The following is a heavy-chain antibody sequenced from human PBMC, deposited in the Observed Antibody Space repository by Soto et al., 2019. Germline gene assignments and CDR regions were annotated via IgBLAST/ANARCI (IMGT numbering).Heavy chain of an antibody. CDR1: GFTFSSYG. Sequence: QVQLVESGGGVVQPGRSLRLSCAASGFTFSSYGMHWVRQAPGKGLEWVAVISYDGSNKYYADSVKGRFTISRDNSKNTLYLQMNSLRAEDTAVYYCAKEEDCGGDCYPALGHWGQGTLVTVSS. CDR3: AKEEDCGGDCYPALGH. CDR2: ISYDGSNK. D-gene: IGHD2-21*02. V-gene: IGHV3-30*18. J-gene: IGHJ1*01.